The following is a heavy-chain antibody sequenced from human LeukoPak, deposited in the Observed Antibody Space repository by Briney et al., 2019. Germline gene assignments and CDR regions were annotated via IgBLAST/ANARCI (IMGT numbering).Heavy chain of an antibody. CDR2: LTGSGVAT. Sequence: GGSLRLSCAASGFTFRNYGMRWVRGAPGGGLEWVSSLTGSGVATNYAGSVKGRFTISRDNSKNTLYLQMNSLRADDTAVYYCAKAGDYGDRSYYIDYWGQGTLVTVSS. CDR1: GFTFRNYG. J-gene: IGHJ4*02. CDR3: AKAGDYGDRSYYIDY. V-gene: IGHV3-23*01. D-gene: IGHD4-17*01.